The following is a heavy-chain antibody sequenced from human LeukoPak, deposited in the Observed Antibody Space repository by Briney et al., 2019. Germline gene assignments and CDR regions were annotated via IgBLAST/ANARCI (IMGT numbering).Heavy chain of an antibody. D-gene: IGHD2-21*01. CDR2: ISRSGGDT. Sequence: GGSLRLSCVASGSNFSNYAMHWVRQAPGKGLEFVSAISRSGGDTSYGNFVKGRFSISRDNIRNTVDLQMGALRPEDSGIYYCARIPEYWGQGTLVTVSS. J-gene: IGHJ4*02. CDR1: GSNFSNYA. CDR3: ARIPEY. V-gene: IGHV3-64*01.